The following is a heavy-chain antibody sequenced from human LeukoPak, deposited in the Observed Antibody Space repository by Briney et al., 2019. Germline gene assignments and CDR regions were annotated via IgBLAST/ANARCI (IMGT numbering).Heavy chain of an antibody. CDR2: INHSGST. CDR1: GGSFSDYY. J-gene: IGHJ5*02. Sequence: PSETLSLTCAVYGGSFSDYYWSWIRQPPGKGLEWIGEINHSGSTNYNPSLKSRVTISVDTSKNQFSLKLSSVTAADTAVYYCARRIVGAPRRWFDPWGQGTLVTVSS. V-gene: IGHV4-34*01. CDR3: ARRIVGAPRRWFDP. D-gene: IGHD1-26*01.